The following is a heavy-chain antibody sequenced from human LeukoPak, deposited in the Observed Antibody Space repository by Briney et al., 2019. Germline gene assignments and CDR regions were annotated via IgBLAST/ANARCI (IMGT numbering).Heavy chain of an antibody. Sequence: PSETLSLTCTVSGGSISSGGYYWSWIRQHPGKGLEWIGYIYYSGSTYYNPSLKRRVTISVDTSKNQFSLKLSSVTAADTAVYYCARDGYSYGRPGAFDIWGQGTMVTVSS. CDR2: IYYSGST. V-gene: IGHV4-30-4*08. D-gene: IGHD5-18*01. CDR3: ARDGYSYGRPGAFDI. J-gene: IGHJ3*02. CDR1: GGSISSGGYY.